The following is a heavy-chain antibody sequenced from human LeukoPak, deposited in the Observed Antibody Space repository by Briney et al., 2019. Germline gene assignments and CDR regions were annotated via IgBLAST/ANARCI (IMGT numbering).Heavy chain of an antibody. J-gene: IGHJ5*02. V-gene: IGHV4-30-2*01. Sequence: PSETLSLTCAVSGDSISSGGYSWRWIRQAPGKGLEWIGDISHSGNTYYNPSLKSRVTISLDRSKNQFSLNLNSVTAADTAVYYCARGGEIIVGATHFDPWGQGTLVTVSS. CDR2: ISHSGNT. CDR1: GDSISSGGYS. D-gene: IGHD1-26*01. CDR3: ARGGEIIVGATHFDP.